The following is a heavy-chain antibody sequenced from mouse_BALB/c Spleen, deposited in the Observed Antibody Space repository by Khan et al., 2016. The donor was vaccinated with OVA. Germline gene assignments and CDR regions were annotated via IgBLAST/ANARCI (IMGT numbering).Heavy chain of an antibody. CDR1: GYSITSDYA. V-gene: IGHV3-2*02. Sequence: VQLKQSGPGLVKPSQSLSLTCTVTGYSITSDYAWNWIRQFPGNKLEWIGYISYSGSTTYNPSLKSRISITRDTSKNQFFLQLNSVTTEDTATYYCARWFTYWGQGTLVTVSA. CDR2: ISYSGST. CDR3: ARWFTY. J-gene: IGHJ3*01.